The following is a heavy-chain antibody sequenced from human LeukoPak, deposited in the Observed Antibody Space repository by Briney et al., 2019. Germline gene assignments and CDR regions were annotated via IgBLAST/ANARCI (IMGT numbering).Heavy chain of an antibody. CDR1: GFTFSSYE. J-gene: IGHJ4*02. CDR3: ARKYCSSTSCLFDC. CDR2: ISSSGSSI. Sequence: GGSLRLSCVASGFTFSSYEMNWVRQAPGKGLEWVSYISSSGSSIYYADSAKGRFTISRDNAKNSLYLQMNSLRAEDTAVYYCARKYCSSTSCLFDCWGQGTLVTVSS. V-gene: IGHV3-48*03. D-gene: IGHD2-2*01.